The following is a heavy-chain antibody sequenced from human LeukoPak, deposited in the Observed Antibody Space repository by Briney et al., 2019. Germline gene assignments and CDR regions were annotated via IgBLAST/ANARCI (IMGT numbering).Heavy chain of an antibody. V-gene: IGHV3-7*01. CDR3: ARDPESSSFDL. CDR1: GFSFSTYW. CDR2: IDQGGSVR. J-gene: IGHJ4*02. D-gene: IGHD6-13*01. Sequence: QTGGSLRLSCAASGFSFSTYWMSWVRQTPEKGLEFVANIDQGGSVRNYMDSLKGRCTISRDNAKKSLYLEINSLRPDDTAVYYCARDPESSSFDLWGRGALVTVSS.